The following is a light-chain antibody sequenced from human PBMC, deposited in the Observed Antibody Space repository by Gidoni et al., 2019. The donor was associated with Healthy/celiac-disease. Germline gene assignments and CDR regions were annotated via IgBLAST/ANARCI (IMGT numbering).Light chain of an antibody. CDR3: HQYNNWPKT. CDR2: GAS. Sequence: EIVMTQSPATLSVSPGERATLSCRASQSVSSNLALYQQKPGQAPSLLIYGASTRATGIPARFSGSGSGTEFTLTLSSLQSEDFAVYYCHQYNNWPKTFGQGTKVEIK. CDR1: QSVSSN. J-gene: IGKJ1*01. V-gene: IGKV3-15*01.